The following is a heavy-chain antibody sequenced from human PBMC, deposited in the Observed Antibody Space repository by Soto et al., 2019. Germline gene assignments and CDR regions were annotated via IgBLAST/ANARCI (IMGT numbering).Heavy chain of an antibody. CDR3: ATMVTRDAFDI. CDR1: GYTFTSYA. V-gene: IGHV1-3*01. Sequence: AASVKVSCKASGYTFTSYAMHWVRQAPGQRLEWMGWINAGNGNTKYSQKFQGRVTITRDTSASTAYMELSSLRSEDTAVYYCATMVTRDAFDIWGQGTMVTVSS. CDR2: INAGNGNT. D-gene: IGHD5-18*01. J-gene: IGHJ3*02.